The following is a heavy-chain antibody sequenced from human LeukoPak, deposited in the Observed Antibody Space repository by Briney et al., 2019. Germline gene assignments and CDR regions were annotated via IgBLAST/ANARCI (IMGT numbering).Heavy chain of an antibody. CDR2: ILYDGSNK. D-gene: IGHD3-10*01. CDR1: EFTFSSYA. V-gene: IGHV3-30*18. CDR3: AKATQKRNYYGSGSYLGY. Sequence: PGGSLRLSCAASEFTFSSYAMHWVRQAPGKGLEWVAVILYDGSNKKYADSVKGRFTISRDNSENTLYLQMNSLRAEDTAVYYCAKATQKRNYYGSGSYLGYWGQGTLVTVSS. J-gene: IGHJ4*02.